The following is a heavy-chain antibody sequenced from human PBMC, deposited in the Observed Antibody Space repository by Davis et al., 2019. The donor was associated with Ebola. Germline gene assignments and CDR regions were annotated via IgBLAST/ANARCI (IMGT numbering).Heavy chain of an antibody. CDR2: INAGNGNT. J-gene: IGHJ4*02. Sequence: ASVTVSCMASGYTFTSYAMHWLRQAPAQKLEWMGWINAGNGNTKYPQKFHGRVTITRYTSASTAYMELSSLRSEDTAVYYCARLSLGYCSGGSCYPHWGQGTLVTVSS. D-gene: IGHD2-15*01. CDR1: GYTFTSYA. V-gene: IGHV1-3*01. CDR3: ARLSLGYCSGGSCYPH.